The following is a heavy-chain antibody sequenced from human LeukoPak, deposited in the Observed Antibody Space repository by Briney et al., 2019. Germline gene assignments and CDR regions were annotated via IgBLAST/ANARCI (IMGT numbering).Heavy chain of an antibody. CDR3: ARDGIYCGSTSCGNWFDS. CDR1: EFTFSTYS. D-gene: IGHD2-2*01. V-gene: IGHV3-21*01. J-gene: IGHJ5*01. CDR2: ISSGSTYI. Sequence: PGGSLRLSCAASEFTFSTYSMNWVRQAPGKGLEWVSSISSGSTYIYYADSVKGRFTISRDNAKNSLYLQMNSLRAEDTAVYYCARDGIYCGSTSCGNWFDSWGQGTLVTVSS.